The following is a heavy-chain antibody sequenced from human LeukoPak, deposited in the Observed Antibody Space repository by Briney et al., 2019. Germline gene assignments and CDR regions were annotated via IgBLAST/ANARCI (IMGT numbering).Heavy chain of an antibody. V-gene: IGHV4-38-2*02. J-gene: IGHJ2*01. D-gene: IGHD2-15*01. CDR2: IYHSGST. CDR3: ARALNRIDYWYFDL. CDR1: GYPISSGYY. Sequence: SETLSLTCTVSGYPISSGYYWGWIRQPPGKGLEWIGSIYHSGSTYYNPSLKSRVTVSVDTSKNQFSLKLSSVTAADTAVYYCARALNRIDYWYFDLWGRGTLVTVSS.